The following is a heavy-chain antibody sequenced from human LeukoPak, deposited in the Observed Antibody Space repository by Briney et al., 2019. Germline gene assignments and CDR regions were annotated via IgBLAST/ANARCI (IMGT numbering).Heavy chain of an antibody. CDR2: ISSSSSTI. J-gene: IGHJ4*02. V-gene: IGHV3-48*04. CDR3: ARDAYYDSSGYGYFDY. CDR1: GFTFSSYS. D-gene: IGHD3-22*01. Sequence: PGGSLRLSCAASGFTFSSYSMNWVRQAPGKGLEWVSYISSSSSTIYYADSVKGRFTISRDNAKNSLYLQMNSLRAEDTAVYYCARDAYYDSSGYGYFDYWGQGTLVTVSS.